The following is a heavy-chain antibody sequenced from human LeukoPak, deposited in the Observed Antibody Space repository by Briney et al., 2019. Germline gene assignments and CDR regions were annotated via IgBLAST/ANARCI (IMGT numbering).Heavy chain of an antibody. CDR1: GLTFSGTY. V-gene: IGHV3-11*05. CDR3: VRATGRGPGGHFDY. CDR2: ISSSGTYA. Sequence: KSGGSLRLSCAASGLTFSGTYMSWIRQAPGKGLDWVSYISSSGTYAEYADSVKGRFTISKDNAKNSLYLQMNSLRGDDTAVYYCVRATGRGPGGHFDYWGQGTLVTVSS. J-gene: IGHJ4*02. D-gene: IGHD3-10*01.